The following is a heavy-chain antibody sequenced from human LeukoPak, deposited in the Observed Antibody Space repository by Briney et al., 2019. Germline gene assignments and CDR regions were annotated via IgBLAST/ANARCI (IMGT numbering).Heavy chain of an antibody. CDR1: GGSISSNSYY. J-gene: IGHJ6*03. CDR2: IYYSGST. Sequence: PSETLSLTCAVSGGSISSNSYYWGWIRQPPGKGLEWIAYIYYSGSTNYNPSLKSRVSISLDTSKNQFSLKLSSVIAADTSVYYCARHYDILTGYYSHYYYYMDVWGKGTTVTISS. D-gene: IGHD3-9*01. V-gene: IGHV4-61*05. CDR3: ARHYDILTGYYSHYYYYMDV.